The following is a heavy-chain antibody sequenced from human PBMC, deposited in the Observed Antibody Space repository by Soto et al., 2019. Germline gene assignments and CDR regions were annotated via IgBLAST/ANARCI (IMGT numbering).Heavy chain of an antibody. V-gene: IGHV1-18*01. CDR1: GYTFINYD. J-gene: IGHJ4*02. CDR2: SSPYNGNT. CDR3: ARGRITDLGTFDY. Sequence: QVPLVQSGAEMKKHGASVKVSCKASGYTFINYDISWLRQAPGQGLEWMGWSSPYNGNTNYAHTFQGRVTMTADTSASSGYMELRSLRSDDTAVYFCARGRITDLGTFDYWGQGTLVTVSS. D-gene: IGHD1-20*01.